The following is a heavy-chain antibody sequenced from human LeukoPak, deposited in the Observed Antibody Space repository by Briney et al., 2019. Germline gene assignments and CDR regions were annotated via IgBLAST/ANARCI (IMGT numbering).Heavy chain of an antibody. CDR3: ARAELLWFGEPPRPPDY. V-gene: IGHV4-39*01. D-gene: IGHD3-10*01. CDR1: GASIYTVGSF. CDR2: VFYSGSA. Sequence: PSETLSLTCAVSGASIYTVGSFWGCIRQPLGKGVEWIGSVFYSGSANYNPSLQSRVTISVDTSRNQFSLRLSSVTPADTAVYYCARAELLWFGEPPRPPDYWGQGTLVTVSS. J-gene: IGHJ4*02.